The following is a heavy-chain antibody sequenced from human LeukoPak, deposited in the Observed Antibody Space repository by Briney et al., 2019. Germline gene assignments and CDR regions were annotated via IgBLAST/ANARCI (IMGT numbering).Heavy chain of an antibody. CDR3: ARSKDSSGWLPPKY. V-gene: IGHV1-69*13. Sequence: SVKVSCKASGGTFSSYAISWVRQAPGQGLEWMGGIIPIFGTANYAQKFQGRATITADESTSTAYMELSSLRSEDTAVYYCARSKDSSGWLPPKYWGQGTLVTVSS. CDR2: IIPIFGTA. J-gene: IGHJ4*02. D-gene: IGHD6-19*01. CDR1: GGTFSSYA.